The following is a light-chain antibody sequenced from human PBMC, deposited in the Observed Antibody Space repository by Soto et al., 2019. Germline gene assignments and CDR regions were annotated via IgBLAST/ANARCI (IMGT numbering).Light chain of an antibody. CDR1: TSNILRNY. J-gene: IGLJ2*01. V-gene: IGLV1-47*01. CDR2: MND. CDR3: QSYDNRLSRLL. Sequence: QSALTQPPSASGNPGQRLTISCSGSTSNILRNYVYWYRQFPGTAPRLLISMNDQRPSGVPDRFSGSKSGTSASLAITGLQAEDEADYYCQSYDNRLSRLLFGGGTKVTVL.